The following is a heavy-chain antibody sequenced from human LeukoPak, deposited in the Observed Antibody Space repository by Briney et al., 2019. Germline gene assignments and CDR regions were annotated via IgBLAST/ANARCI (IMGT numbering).Heavy chain of an antibody. Sequence: SETLSLTCTVSGGSISSYYWSWIRQPPGKGLEWIGYIYYSGSTNYNPSLKSRVTISVDTSKNQFSLKLSSVTAADTAVYYCARSGYCSSTSCYRSYYYYYYMDVWGKGTTVTVSS. D-gene: IGHD2-2*02. J-gene: IGHJ6*03. V-gene: IGHV4-59*12. CDR2: IYYSGST. CDR3: ARSGYCSSTSCYRSYYYYYYMDV. CDR1: GGSISSYY.